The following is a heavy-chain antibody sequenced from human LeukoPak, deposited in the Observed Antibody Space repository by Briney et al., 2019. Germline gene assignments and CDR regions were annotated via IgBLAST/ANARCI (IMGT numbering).Heavy chain of an antibody. CDR2: IIPIFGTA. Sequence: SVKVSCKASGYTFTSYAMNWVRQAPGQGLEWMGGIIPIFGTANYAQKFQGRVTITADKSTSTAYMELSSLRSEDTAVYYCARDFDWSNDAFDIWGQGTMVTVSS. J-gene: IGHJ3*02. CDR1: GYTFTSYA. CDR3: ARDFDWSNDAFDI. D-gene: IGHD3-9*01. V-gene: IGHV1-69*06.